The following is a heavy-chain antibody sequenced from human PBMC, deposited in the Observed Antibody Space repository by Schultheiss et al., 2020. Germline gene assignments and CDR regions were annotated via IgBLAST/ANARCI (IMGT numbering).Heavy chain of an antibody. CDR2: IYYSGST. Sequence: SETLSLTCTVSGGSISSGDYYWSWIRQPPGKGLEWIGYIYYSGSTYYNPSLKSRVTISVDKSKNQFSLKLSSVTAADTAVYYCVGQWLVGDYYYYGMDVWGQGTTVTVAS. CDR3: VGQWLVGDYYYYGMDV. V-gene: IGHV4-30-4*01. CDR1: GGSISSGDYY. D-gene: IGHD6-19*01. J-gene: IGHJ6*02.